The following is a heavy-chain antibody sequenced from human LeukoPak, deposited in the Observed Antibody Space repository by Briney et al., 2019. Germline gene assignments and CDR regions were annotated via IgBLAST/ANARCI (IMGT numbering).Heavy chain of an antibody. CDR2: ISYDGKTK. CDR3: ASTSGWYEPIDY. CDR1: GFTFSNYG. D-gene: IGHD6-19*01. J-gene: IGHJ4*02. Sequence: GTSLRLSCAASGFTFSNYGMHWVRQAPGKGLEWLAVISYDGKTKFYADSVQGRFTISRDNSKNTLYLQMDSLRAEDTAVYYCASTSGWYEPIDYWGQGTLVTVSS. V-gene: IGHV3-30*03.